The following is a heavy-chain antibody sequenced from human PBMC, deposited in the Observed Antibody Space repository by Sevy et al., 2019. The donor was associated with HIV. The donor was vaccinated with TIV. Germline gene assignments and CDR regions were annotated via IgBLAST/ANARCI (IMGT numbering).Heavy chain of an antibody. Sequence: SETLSLTCTVSGGSLSSYYWSWIRQPPGKRLEWIGHIYYSGSTDYNPSLRSRVTISVDTSKNHFSLKLTSVTAADTAVYYCARFPTYCSGGNCYPNVFDYWGQGTLVTVSS. CDR1: GGSLSSYY. CDR3: ARFPTYCSGGNCYPNVFDY. CDR2: IYYSGST. D-gene: IGHD2-15*01. J-gene: IGHJ4*02. V-gene: IGHV4-59*13.